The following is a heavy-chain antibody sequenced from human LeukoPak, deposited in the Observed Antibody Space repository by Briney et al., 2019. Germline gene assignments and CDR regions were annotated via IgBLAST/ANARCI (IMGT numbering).Heavy chain of an antibody. D-gene: IGHD7-27*01. Sequence: GESLQISCVGSGYRFSTYWIAWARQMPGKGLEWMGIIHSGDSNTVYSPSFQGQVTISADKSISTAYLQWSSLKASDTAMYYCARLGELGVAPHWGQGTLVTVSS. V-gene: IGHV5-51*01. CDR1: GYRFSTYW. CDR2: IHSGDSNT. J-gene: IGHJ4*02. CDR3: ARLGELGVAPH.